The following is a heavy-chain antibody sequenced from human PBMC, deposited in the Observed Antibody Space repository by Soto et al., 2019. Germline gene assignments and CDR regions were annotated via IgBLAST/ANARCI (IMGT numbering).Heavy chain of an antibody. CDR2: ISYSGDT. CDR3: ARGVGARSSNLDY. J-gene: IGHJ4*02. V-gene: IGHV4-59*11. CDR1: GDSISSHY. D-gene: IGHD1-26*01. Sequence: SETLSLTCTVSGDSISSHYWTWIRQPPGKGLEWIGYISYSGDTNYNPSLKSRVTISLDTPKNRFSLNLKSVTAADTAVYSCARGVGARSSNLDYWGQGALVTVSS.